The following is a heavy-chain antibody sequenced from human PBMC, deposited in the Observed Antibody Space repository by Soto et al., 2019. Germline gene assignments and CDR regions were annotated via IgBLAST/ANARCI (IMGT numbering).Heavy chain of an antibody. D-gene: IGHD6-13*01. CDR1: GGSISSSNW. CDR3: ASRRIAAAIGDY. V-gene: IGHV4-4*02. CDR2: IYHSGST. Sequence: NPSETLSLTCAVSGGSISSSNWWSWVRQPPGKGLEWIGEIYHSGSTNYNPSLKSRVPISVDKSKNQFSLELSSVTAADTAVYYCASRRIAAAIGDYWGQGTLGTGSS. J-gene: IGHJ4*02.